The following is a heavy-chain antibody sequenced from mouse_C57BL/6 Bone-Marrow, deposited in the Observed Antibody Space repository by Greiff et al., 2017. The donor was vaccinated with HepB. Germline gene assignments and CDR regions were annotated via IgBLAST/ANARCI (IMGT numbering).Heavy chain of an antibody. Sequence: QVQLQQSGAELVRPGPSVKLSCKASGYTFTSYWMHWVKQRPGQGLEWIGVIDPSDSYTNYNQKFKGKATLTVDTSSSTAYMQLSSLTSEDSAVYYCARWAGFTGDYAMDYWGQGTSVTVSS. CDR1: GYTFTSYW. CDR2: IDPSDSYT. V-gene: IGHV1-59*01. J-gene: IGHJ4*01. CDR3: ARWAGFTGDYAMDY.